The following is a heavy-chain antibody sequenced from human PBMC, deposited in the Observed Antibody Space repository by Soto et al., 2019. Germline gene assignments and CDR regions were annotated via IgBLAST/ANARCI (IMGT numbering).Heavy chain of an antibody. CDR2: INPETGAT. Sequence: QVQLVQSGADVKTPGASVRVSCKASGYTFTGYYVHWVREAPGQGLEWMGWINPETGATSYAQKFQGRVTLFRDTSINTAYLELSSLRFDDAAVYFCARERYQVISDGMDVWGQGTTVTVSS. D-gene: IGHD2-2*01. J-gene: IGHJ6*02. CDR1: GYTFTGYY. CDR3: ARERYQVISDGMDV. V-gene: IGHV1-2*02.